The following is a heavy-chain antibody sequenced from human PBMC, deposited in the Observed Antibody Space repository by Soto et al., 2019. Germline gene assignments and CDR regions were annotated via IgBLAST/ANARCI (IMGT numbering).Heavy chain of an antibody. V-gene: IGHV1-46*01. Sequence: QVQLVQSGAEVKKPGASVKVSCKASGYTFTSYYMHWVRQAPGQGLEWMGTINPSGGSTSYAQKFQGRFTMTRDTSKSTVYMELSSLRSEDTAVYYCASRGGTSYSYSMDVWGQGTTVTVSS. CDR3: ASRGGTSYSYSMDV. J-gene: IGHJ6*02. CDR1: GYTFTSYY. CDR2: INPSGGST. D-gene: IGHD1-26*01.